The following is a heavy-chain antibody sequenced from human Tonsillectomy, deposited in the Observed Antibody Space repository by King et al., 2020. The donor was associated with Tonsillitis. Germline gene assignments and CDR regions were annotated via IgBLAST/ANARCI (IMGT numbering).Heavy chain of an antibody. CDR2: INPNSCGT. J-gene: IGHJ4*02. D-gene: IGHD6-13*01. V-gene: IGHV1-2*02. Sequence: VQLVESGAEVKKPGASVKVSCKASGYTFTGDYMHWVRQAPGQGLEWMGWINPNSCGTNYAQKFQGRVTLTRDTSISTAYMELSRLRSDDTAVYYCARAPYSGRLDYWGQGTLVTVSS. CDR1: GYTFTGDY. CDR3: ARAPYSGRLDY.